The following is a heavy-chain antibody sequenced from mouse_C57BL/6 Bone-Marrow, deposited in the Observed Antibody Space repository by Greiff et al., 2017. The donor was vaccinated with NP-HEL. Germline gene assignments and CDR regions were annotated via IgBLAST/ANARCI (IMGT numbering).Heavy chain of an antibody. V-gene: IGHV5-4*01. J-gene: IGHJ2*01. CDR1: GFTFSSYA. CDR2: ISDGGSYT. CDR3: ARDPSFDY. Sequence: VQLKESGGGLVKPGGSLKLSCAASGFTFSSYAMSWVRQTPEKRLEWVATISDGGSYTYYPDNVKGRFTISRDNAKNNLYLQMSHLKSEDTAMYYCARDPSFDYWGQGTTLTVSS.